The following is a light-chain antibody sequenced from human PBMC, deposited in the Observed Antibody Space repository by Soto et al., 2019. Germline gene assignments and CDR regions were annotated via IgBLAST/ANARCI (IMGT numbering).Light chain of an antibody. Sequence: QSGLTQPPSASGSPGQSVAISCTGTSSEVGGYNYVSWYQQHPGKAPKLMIYEVNNRPSGVPDRVSGSKSGNTASLTVSGLQAEDEADYYCSSYAGSSNVFGTGTKLTVL. CDR1: SSEVGGYNY. CDR2: EVN. CDR3: SSYAGSSNV. V-gene: IGLV2-8*01. J-gene: IGLJ1*01.